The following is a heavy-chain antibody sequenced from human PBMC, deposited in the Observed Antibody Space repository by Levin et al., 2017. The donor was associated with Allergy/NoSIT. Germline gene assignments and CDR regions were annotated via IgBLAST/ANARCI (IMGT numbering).Heavy chain of an antibody. CDR1: GFAFSSYA. CDR3: AKDTYDYVWGSNRYTHDFDY. D-gene: IGHD3-16*02. J-gene: IGHJ4*02. V-gene: IGHV3-23*01. Sequence: SCAASGFAFSSYAMTWVRQAPGKGLEWVSAISGSGGSTYYVDSVKGRFTISRDNSKNTLYLQMNSLRAEDTAVYYCAKDTYDYVWGSNRYTHDFDYWGQGTLVTVSS. CDR2: ISGSGGST.